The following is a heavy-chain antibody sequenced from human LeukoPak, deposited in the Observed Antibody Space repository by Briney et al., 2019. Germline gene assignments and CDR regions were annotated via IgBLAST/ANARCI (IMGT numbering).Heavy chain of an antibody. CDR3: ARERGYYGSGRYYKRNYYYYYMDV. D-gene: IGHD3-10*01. Sequence: SETLSLTCTVSGGSISSYYWSWIRQPPGKGLEWIGYIYYSGSTNYNPSLKSRVTISVDTSKNQFSLKLSSVTAADTAVYYCARERGYYGSGRYYKRNYYYYYMDVWGKGTTVTVSS. CDR1: GGSISSYY. CDR2: IYYSGST. J-gene: IGHJ6*03. V-gene: IGHV4-59*01.